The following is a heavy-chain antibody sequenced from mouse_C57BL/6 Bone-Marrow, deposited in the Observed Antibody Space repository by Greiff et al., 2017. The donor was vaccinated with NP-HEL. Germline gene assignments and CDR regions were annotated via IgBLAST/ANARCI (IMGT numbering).Heavy chain of an antibody. J-gene: IGHJ3*01. CDR3: ARRYDYGGAWFAD. D-gene: IGHD2-4*01. V-gene: IGHV1-64*01. CDR1: GYTFTSYW. CDR2: IHPNSGST. Sequence: VQLQQPGAELVKPGASVKLSCKASGYTFTSYWMHWVKQRPGQGLEWIGMIHPNSGSTNYNEKFKSKATLTVDKSSSTAYMQLSSLTSEDSAVYYCARRYDYGGAWFADWGQGTLVTVSA.